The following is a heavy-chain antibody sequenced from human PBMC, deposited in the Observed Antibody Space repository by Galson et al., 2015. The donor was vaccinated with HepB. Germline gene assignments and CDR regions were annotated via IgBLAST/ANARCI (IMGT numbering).Heavy chain of an antibody. CDR2: IGGRSDYT. Sequence: SLRLSCAASGFTFSSNAMAWVRQAPGKGLEWVSAIGGRSDYTYYADSVKGRFTISRDNSKNTLYLQMNSLRGGDTAVYFCAKEFESRHSLTFDFWGQGALVTVSS. J-gene: IGHJ4*02. D-gene: IGHD1-26*01. CDR3: AKEFESRHSLTFDF. CDR1: GFTFSSNA. V-gene: IGHV3-23*01.